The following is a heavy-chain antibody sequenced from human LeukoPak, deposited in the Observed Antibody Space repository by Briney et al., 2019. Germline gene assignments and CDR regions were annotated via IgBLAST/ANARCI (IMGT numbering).Heavy chain of an antibody. V-gene: IGHV4-34*01. CDR1: NGSLSGYY. J-gene: IGHJ4*02. CDR3: ARDGSGSYVY. Sequence: SETLSLSCAVYNGSLSGYYWSWIRQPPGKGLEWIAEINHSGRTDYNPSLKSRVTISRDTSKNKFSLKLSSVTAADAAVYYCARDGSGSYVYWGQGTLVTVSS. D-gene: IGHD3-10*01. CDR2: INHSGRT.